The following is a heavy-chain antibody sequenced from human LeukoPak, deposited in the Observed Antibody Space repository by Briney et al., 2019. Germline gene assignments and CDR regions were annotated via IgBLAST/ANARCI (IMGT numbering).Heavy chain of an antibody. CDR2: IWFDGSNK. J-gene: IGHJ4*02. D-gene: IGHD6-13*01. Sequence: GRSLRLSCAASGFTFSSYGMHWVRQAPGKGLEWVAVIWFDGSNKYYADSVKGRFTISRDNSKNTLYLQMNSLRAEDTGLYYCAASIAYRSSWFADYWGQGTLVTVSS. V-gene: IGHV3-33*01. CDR3: AASIAYRSSWFADY. CDR1: GFTFSSYG.